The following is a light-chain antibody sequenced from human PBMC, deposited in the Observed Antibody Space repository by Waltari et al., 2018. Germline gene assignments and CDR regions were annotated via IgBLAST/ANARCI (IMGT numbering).Light chain of an antibody. Sequence: HSALTHPPSAPGSPGQSVTISCTGTSSDVGGYNVVSWYQQHPGKAPKLMCYEVSKRPSGVPDRFSVSKSGNTASLTVSGLQAEDEADYYCSSYAGSNNVVFGGGTKLTVL. CDR3: SSYAGSNNVV. V-gene: IGLV2-8*01. J-gene: IGLJ2*01. CDR2: EVS. CDR1: SSDVGGYNV.